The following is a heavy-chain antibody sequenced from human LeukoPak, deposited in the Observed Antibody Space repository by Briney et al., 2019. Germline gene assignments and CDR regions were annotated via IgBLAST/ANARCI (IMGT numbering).Heavy chain of an antibody. J-gene: IGHJ4*02. CDR1: GYTFTSYG. Sequence: ASVKVSCKASGYTFTSYGMSWVRQAPGQGLEWMGWITAYNGNTNYAQNLQGRVTMTTDTSTSTAYMELRSLRSDHTAVYYCARCSGGSCYGPPVGYWGQGTLVTVSS. CDR2: ITAYNGNT. V-gene: IGHV1-18*01. CDR3: ARCSGGSCYGPPVGY. D-gene: IGHD2-15*01.